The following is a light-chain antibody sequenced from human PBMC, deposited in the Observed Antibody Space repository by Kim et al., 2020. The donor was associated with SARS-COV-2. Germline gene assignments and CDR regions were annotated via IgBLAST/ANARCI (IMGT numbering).Light chain of an antibody. Sequence: EIVVTQSPATLSLSPGERATLSCRASQSVNRNLAWYQQKPGQAPRLLIYAASTRATGIPDRFSGSGSGTEFTLTISSLQSEDFAFYYCQQYNNWPPWTFGQGTKVEI. CDR3: QQYNNWPPWT. CDR1: QSVNRN. CDR2: AAS. J-gene: IGKJ1*01. V-gene: IGKV3-15*01.